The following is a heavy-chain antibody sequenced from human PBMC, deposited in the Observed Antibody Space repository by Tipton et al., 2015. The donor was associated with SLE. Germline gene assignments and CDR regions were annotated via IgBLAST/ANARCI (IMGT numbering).Heavy chain of an antibody. J-gene: IGHJ4*02. D-gene: IGHD1-26*01. CDR3: VRELVGAAKDFFDYLDN. V-gene: IGHV4-61*02. CDR2: IYSGGST. Sequence: LRLSCTVSGGTISSGSYYWTWIRQPAGKGLEWIGRIYSGGSTKYNPSLTSRVTISVHTSKHQFSLSLSSVTAADTAVYYCVRELVGAAKDFFDYLDNWGQGILVTVSS. CDR1: GGTISSGSYY.